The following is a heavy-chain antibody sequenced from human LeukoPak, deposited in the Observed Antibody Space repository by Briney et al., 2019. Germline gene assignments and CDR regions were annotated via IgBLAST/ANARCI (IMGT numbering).Heavy chain of an antibody. Sequence: GGSLRLSCAASGFTFSSCGMHWGRQPPAQGLEWEAVISYDGSNKYYADSVKGRFTISRDNSKNTLYLQMNSLRAEDTAVYYCAKDQFTFDYWGQGTLVTVSS. CDR1: GFTFSSCG. V-gene: IGHV3-30*18. CDR2: ISYDGSNK. CDR3: AKDQFTFDY. J-gene: IGHJ4*02.